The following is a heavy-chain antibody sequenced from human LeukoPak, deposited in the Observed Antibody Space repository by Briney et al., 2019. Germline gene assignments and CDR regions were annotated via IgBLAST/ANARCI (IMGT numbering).Heavy chain of an antibody. CDR2: IYHSGST. V-gene: IGHV4-39*07. Sequence: SETLSLTCTVSGGSISSSSYYWGWIRQPPGKGLGWIGYIYHSGSTYYNPSLKSRVTISVDTSKNQFSLKLSSVTAADTAVYYCARSIVGATIDYWGQGTLVTVSS. CDR3: ARSIVGATIDY. D-gene: IGHD1-26*01. J-gene: IGHJ4*02. CDR1: GGSISSSSYY.